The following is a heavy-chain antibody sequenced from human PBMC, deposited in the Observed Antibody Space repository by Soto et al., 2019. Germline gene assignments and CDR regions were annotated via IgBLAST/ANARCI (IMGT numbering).Heavy chain of an antibody. D-gene: IGHD1-1*01. CDR1: GYTFTSYG. V-gene: IGHV1-18*01. CDR2: ISAHNGNT. CDR3: ERGRYGDY. Sequence: QVHLVQSGAEAKKPGASVKVTCKCSGYTFTSYGITWVRQAPGQGREWMGWISAHNGNTDYAQKLQGRVTVTRDTSTSTAYMELRSLRSDDTAVYYCERGRYGDYWGQGALVTVSS. J-gene: IGHJ4*02.